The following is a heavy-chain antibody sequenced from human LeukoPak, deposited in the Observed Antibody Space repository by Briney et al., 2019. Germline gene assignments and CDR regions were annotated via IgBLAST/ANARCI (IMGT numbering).Heavy chain of an antibody. CDR3: ATWSPGGLTMIVVAPNY. CDR2: IYYSGST. CDR1: GGSISSYY. D-gene: IGHD3-22*01. Sequence: SETLSLTCTVSGGSISSYYWSWIRQPPGKGLEWIGYIYYSGSTNYNPSLKSRVTISVDTSRNQFSLKLSSVTAADTAVYYCATWSPGGLTMIVVAPNYWGQGTLVTVSS. J-gene: IGHJ4*02. V-gene: IGHV4-59*08.